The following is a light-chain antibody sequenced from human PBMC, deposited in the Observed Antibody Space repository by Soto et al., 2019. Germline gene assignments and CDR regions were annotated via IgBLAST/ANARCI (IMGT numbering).Light chain of an antibody. Sequence: DIQLTQSPSVLSASVGDRVTITCRASQGINSYLAWYQQKPGKVPKLLIYAASTWNSGVPSRFSGSGSGTEFTLTISSLQPEDFATYYCQQLNSYPRTFGQGTKVEIK. CDR2: AAS. J-gene: IGKJ1*01. CDR3: QQLNSYPRT. CDR1: QGINSY. V-gene: IGKV1-9*01.